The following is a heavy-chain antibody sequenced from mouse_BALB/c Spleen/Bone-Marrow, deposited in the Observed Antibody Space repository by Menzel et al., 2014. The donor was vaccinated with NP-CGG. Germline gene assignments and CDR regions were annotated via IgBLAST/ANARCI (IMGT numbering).Heavy chain of an antibody. CDR2: IDPGSGGT. CDR3: ARWDYAMDY. Sequence: ESGAELVRLGTSVKVSCKASGYAFTNYLIEWVKQRPGQGLEWIGVIDPGSGGTNYNEKFKGKATLTADKSSSTAYMQLSSLTSDDSAVYFCARWDYAMDYWGQGTSVTVSS. CDR1: GYAFTNYL. J-gene: IGHJ4*01. V-gene: IGHV1-54*01.